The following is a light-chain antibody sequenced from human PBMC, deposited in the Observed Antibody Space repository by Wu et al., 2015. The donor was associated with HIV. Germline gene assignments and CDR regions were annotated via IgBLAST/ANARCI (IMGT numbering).Light chain of an antibody. CDR1: QSISSY. J-gene: IGKJ2*03. CDR3: QHSYSIPYS. V-gene: IGKV1-39*01. CDR2: GAS. Sequence: DIQMTQSPSSLSASVGDRVTITCRASQSISSYLNWYQQKPGKAPKLLIYGASSLQSGVPSRFSGSGSGTDFTLTISSLQPEDFANYFCQHSYSIPYSFGQGTKLEIK.